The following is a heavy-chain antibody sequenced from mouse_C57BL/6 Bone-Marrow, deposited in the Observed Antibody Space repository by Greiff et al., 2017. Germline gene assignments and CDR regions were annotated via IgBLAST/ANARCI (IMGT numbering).Heavy chain of an antibody. CDR1: GYTFTSYW. J-gene: IGHJ2*01. D-gene: IGHD2-4*01. CDR3: ARMCVYYDYVYFDY. V-gene: IGHV1-55*01. CDR2: IYPGSGST. Sequence: QVQLQQPGAELVKPGASVKMSCKASGYTFTSYWITWVKQRPGQGLEWIGDIYPGSGSTNYNEKFKSKATLTVDTSSSTAYMQLSSLTSEDSAVYYCARMCVYYDYVYFDYWGQGTTLTVSS.